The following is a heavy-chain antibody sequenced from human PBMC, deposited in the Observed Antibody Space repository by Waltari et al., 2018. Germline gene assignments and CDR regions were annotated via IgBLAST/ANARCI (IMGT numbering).Heavy chain of an antibody. CDR1: GGSFRGYY. D-gene: IGHD3-22*01. J-gene: IGHJ4*02. V-gene: IGHV4-34*01. Sequence: QVQLQQWGAGLLKPSETLSLTCAVYGGSFRGYYLRWIRQPPGKGLEWIGEINHSGSTNYNPSLKSRVTISVDTSKNQFSLKLSSVTAADTAVYYCARASPREWLLRLGFDYWGQGTLVTVSS. CDR3: ARASPREWLLRLGFDY. CDR2: INHSGST.